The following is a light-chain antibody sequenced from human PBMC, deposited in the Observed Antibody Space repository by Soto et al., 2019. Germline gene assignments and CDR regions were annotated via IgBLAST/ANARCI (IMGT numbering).Light chain of an antibody. CDR2: GAS. CDR1: QSVSSSY. Sequence: EIVLTQSPGTVSLSPGERATLSCRASQSVSSSYLAWYQQKPGQAPRLLIYGASSRATGIPDRFSGSGSGTDFTLTISRLEPEDLAVYYCQQYGSSPKTFGQGTKVEIK. CDR3: QQYGSSPKT. J-gene: IGKJ1*01. V-gene: IGKV3-20*01.